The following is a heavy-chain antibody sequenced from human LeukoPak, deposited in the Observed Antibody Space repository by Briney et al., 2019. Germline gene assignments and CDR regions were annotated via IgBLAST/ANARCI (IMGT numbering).Heavy chain of an antibody. CDR2: IYTSGST. CDR1: GGSISSGSYY. V-gene: IGHV4-61*02. CDR3: ARSMATIIFDY. D-gene: IGHD5-24*01. Sequence: KPSQTLSLTCTVSGGSISSGSYYWSWIRQPAGKGLEWIGRIYTSGSTNYNPSLKSRVTISVDTSKNQFSLKLSSVTAADTAVYYCARSMATIIFDYWGQGTLVTVSS. J-gene: IGHJ4*02.